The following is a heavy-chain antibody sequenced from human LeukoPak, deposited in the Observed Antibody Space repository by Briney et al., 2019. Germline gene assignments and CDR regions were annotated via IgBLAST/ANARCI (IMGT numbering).Heavy chain of an antibody. Sequence: GGSLRLSCAASGFTFSSYWMFWVRQAPGKGLEWVANIKQDGSEKHYVDSVKGRFTISRDNAKNSLYLQMNSLRAEDTAVYYCARKAYCGGDRYLGNWFFDPWGRGTLVIVSS. D-gene: IGHD2-21*02. J-gene: IGHJ2*01. CDR2: IKQDGSEK. CDR3: ARKAYCGGDRYLGNWFFDP. V-gene: IGHV3-7*01. CDR1: GFTFSSYW.